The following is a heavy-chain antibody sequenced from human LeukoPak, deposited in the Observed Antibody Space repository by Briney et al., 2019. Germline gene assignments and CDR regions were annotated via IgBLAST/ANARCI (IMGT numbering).Heavy chain of an antibody. D-gene: IGHD6-19*01. CDR1: GFTFNSYA. CDR2: MSGSGGST. V-gene: IGHV3-23*01. CDR3: AKGSSSGWYDSFDY. J-gene: IGHJ4*02. Sequence: GGSLRLSCEASGFTFNSYAMSWVRQAPGKGLEWVSAMSGSGGSTYHADSVKGRVTISRDNSKNTPYLEMNSLRAEDTAVYYCAKGSSSGWYDSFDYWGQGTLVTVSS.